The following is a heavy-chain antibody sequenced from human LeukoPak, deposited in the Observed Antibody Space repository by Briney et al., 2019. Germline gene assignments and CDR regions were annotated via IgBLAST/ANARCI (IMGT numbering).Heavy chain of an antibody. CDR2: IYYSGTT. CDR1: GGSISTYY. Sequence: SETLSLTCTVSGGSISTYYWSWIRQPPGKGLEWIGYIYYSGTTNYNPSLKSRVTISVDTSKNQFSLKLSSVTAADTAVYYCARDLRPYDFWSGYSVWGKGTTVTVSS. J-gene: IGHJ6*04. CDR3: ARDLRPYDFWSGYSV. D-gene: IGHD3-3*01. V-gene: IGHV4-59*01.